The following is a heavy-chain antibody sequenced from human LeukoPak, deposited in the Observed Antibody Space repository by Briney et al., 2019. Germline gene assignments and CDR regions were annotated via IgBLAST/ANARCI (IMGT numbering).Heavy chain of an antibody. Sequence: GGSLRLSCAASGFTFSSYAMGWVRQAPGKGLEWVSTISGSGGSTYYADSVKGRFTISRDNSKNTLYLQMNSLRADDTAVYYCAKEIAVAGDYSHYGMDVWGQGSTVTVSS. CDR1: GFTFSSYA. J-gene: IGHJ6*02. CDR3: AKEIAVAGDYSHYGMDV. D-gene: IGHD6-13*01. CDR2: ISGSGGST. V-gene: IGHV3-23*01.